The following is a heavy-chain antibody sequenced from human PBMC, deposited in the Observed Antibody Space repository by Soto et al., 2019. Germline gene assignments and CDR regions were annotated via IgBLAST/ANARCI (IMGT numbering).Heavy chain of an antibody. V-gene: IGHV3-23*01. D-gene: IGHD6-19*01. Sequence: EVQLLESGGGLVQPGGSLRLSCAASGFTFSSYGMSWVRQAPGKGLEWVSGISGRGGIAYYAESMKGRFIISRDNSKNTLYLQMNSLRVEDTAVYYCAKDRGEGAVAVPYYFDHWGQGTLVTVSS. CDR3: AKDRGEGAVAVPYYFDH. CDR1: GFTFSSYG. J-gene: IGHJ4*02. CDR2: ISGRGGIA.